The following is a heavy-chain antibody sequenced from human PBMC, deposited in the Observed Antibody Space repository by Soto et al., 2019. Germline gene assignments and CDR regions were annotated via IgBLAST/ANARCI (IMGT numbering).Heavy chain of an antibody. Sequence: QVQLVESGGGVVQPGRSLRLSCAASGFTFSSYGMHWVRQAPGKGLEWVAVISYDGSNKYYADSVKGRFTISRDNSKNTLYLQMNSLRAEGTAVYYCAKDRALANDYWGQGTLVTVSS. V-gene: IGHV3-30*18. CDR2: ISYDGSNK. D-gene: IGHD3-16*01. CDR1: GFTFSSYG. J-gene: IGHJ4*02. CDR3: AKDRALANDY.